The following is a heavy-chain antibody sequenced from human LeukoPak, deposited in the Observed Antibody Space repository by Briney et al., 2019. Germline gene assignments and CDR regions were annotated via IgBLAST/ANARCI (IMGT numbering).Heavy chain of an antibody. CDR1: GASISSYY. CDR2: IYTSANT. V-gene: IGHV4-4*07. J-gene: IGHJ4*02. D-gene: IGHD3-9*01. CDR3: ARVDTVTKSWALDY. Sequence: SETLSLTCNVSGASISSYYWSWIRQPAGKGLEWIGRIYTSANTNYNPSFKSRATISIDRSKNQFSLNLPSVTAEDTAIYYCARVDTVTKSWALDYWGPGALVTVSS.